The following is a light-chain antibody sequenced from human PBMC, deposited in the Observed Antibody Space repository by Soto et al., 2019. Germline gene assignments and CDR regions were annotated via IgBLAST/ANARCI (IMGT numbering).Light chain of an antibody. Sequence: QSVLTQPPSVSGAPGQRVTISCTESSSNIGAGYDVHWYQQLPGTAPKLLIYGNSNRPSGVPDRFSGSKSGTSASLAITGLQAEDEVDYYCQSCDSSLSGWVFGGGTKLTVL. J-gene: IGLJ3*02. CDR3: QSCDSSLSGWV. CDR2: GNS. CDR1: SSNIGAGYD. V-gene: IGLV1-40*01.